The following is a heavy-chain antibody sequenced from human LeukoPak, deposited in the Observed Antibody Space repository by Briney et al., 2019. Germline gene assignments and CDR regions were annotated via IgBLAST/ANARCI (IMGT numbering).Heavy chain of an antibody. CDR2: IYYSGST. CDR1: GGSISSYY. J-gene: IGHJ4*02. CDR3: AKAHSSSWYYFDY. V-gene: IGHV4-59*01. Sequence: SETLSLTCTVSGGSISSYYWSWIRQPPGKGLEWIGYIYYSGSTNYNPSLKSRVTISVDTSKNQFSLKLSSVTAADTAVYYCAKAHSSSWYYFDYWGQGTLVTVSS. D-gene: IGHD6-13*01.